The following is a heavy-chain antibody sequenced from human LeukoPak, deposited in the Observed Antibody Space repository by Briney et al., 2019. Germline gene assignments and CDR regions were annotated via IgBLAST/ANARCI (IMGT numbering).Heavy chain of an antibody. D-gene: IGHD6-19*01. CDR2: IAPNSGDT. CDR3: ARDIGSGWYWIGGNY. Sequence: ASVKVSCKAPGYTFTDYYMHWVRQAPGQGLGWMGWIAPNSGDTNYAQKFQGRVTMTRDTSISTAHMELSRLKSDDTAVYYCARDIGSGWYWIGGNYWGQGTLVTVSS. V-gene: IGHV1-2*02. J-gene: IGHJ4*02. CDR1: GYTFTDYY.